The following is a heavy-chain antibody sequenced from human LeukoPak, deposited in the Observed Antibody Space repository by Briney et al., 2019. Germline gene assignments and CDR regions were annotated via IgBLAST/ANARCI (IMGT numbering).Heavy chain of an antibody. CDR1: GFTFSSYW. J-gene: IGHJ4*02. CDR2: IKQDGSEK. Sequence: GGSLRLSCAASGFTFSSYWMSWVRQAPGKGLKWVANIKQDGSEKYYVDSVKGRFTISRDNAKNSLYLQMNSLRAEDTAVYYCARDGRDFWSLMDYWGPGTLVTVSS. D-gene: IGHD3-3*01. CDR3: ARDGRDFWSLMDY. V-gene: IGHV3-7*03.